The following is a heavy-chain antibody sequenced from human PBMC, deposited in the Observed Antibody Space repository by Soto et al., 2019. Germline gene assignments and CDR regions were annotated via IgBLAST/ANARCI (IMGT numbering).Heavy chain of an antibody. CDR3: ARQSIRQQLVQGWFDP. D-gene: IGHD6-13*01. J-gene: IGHJ5*02. Sequence: SDTLSLTCTVSGGSISSSSYYWGWIRQPPGKGLEWIGSIYYSGSTYYNPSLKSRVTISVGTSKNQFSLKLSSVTAADTAVYYCARQSIRQQLVQGWFDPWGQGTLVTVSS. V-gene: IGHV4-39*01. CDR1: GGSISSSSYY. CDR2: IYYSGST.